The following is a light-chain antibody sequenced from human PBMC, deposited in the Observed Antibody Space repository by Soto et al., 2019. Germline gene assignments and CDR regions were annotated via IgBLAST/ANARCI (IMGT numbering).Light chain of an antibody. J-gene: IGLJ1*01. CDR1: SSDVGGYNY. CDR2: AVN. CDR3: SSYAGSNNYV. Sequence: QSVLTQPPSASGSPGQSVAISCTGTSSDVGGYNYVSWYQQHPGKAPKLMIYAVNKRPSGVPDRFTGSKSGNTASLTVSGLQAEDEADYYCSSYAGSNNYVFGTGTKV. V-gene: IGLV2-8*01.